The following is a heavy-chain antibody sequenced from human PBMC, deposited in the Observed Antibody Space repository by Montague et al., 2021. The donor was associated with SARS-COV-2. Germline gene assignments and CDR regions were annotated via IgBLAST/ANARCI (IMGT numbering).Heavy chain of an antibody. CDR3: ARENTVTTFGGPYYIDS. V-gene: IGHV4-59*02. D-gene: IGHD4-17*01. CDR1: GSSVRSYY. J-gene: IGHJ4*02. CDR2: IYDSGST. Sequence: SETLSLTCIFSGSSVRSYYWSWIRLPPGKGLEWLGYIYDSGSTNYNPSLKSRVTISVDTSKNQFSLKLSSVTAADTAVYYCARENTVTTFGGPYYIDSWGQGTLVTVSA.